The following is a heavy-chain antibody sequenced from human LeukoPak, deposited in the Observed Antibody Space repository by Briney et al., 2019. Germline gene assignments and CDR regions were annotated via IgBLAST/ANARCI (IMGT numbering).Heavy chain of an antibody. CDR1: GFTFSSYA. J-gene: IGHJ6*02. CDR2: ISYDGSNK. V-gene: IGHV3-30*04. D-gene: IGHD3-10*01. Sequence: PGGSLRLSCAASGFTFSSYAMHWVRQAPGKGLEWVAVISYDGSNKYYADSVKGRFTISRDNSKNTLYLQMNSLRAEDTAVYYCARETTAMVRGVYYYYYGMDVWGQGTTVTVSS. CDR3: ARETTAMVRGVYYYYYGMDV.